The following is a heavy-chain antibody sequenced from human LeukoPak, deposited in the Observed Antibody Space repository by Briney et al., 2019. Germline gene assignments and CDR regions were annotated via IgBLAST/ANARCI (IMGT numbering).Heavy chain of an antibody. CDR1: GGTFSSYA. J-gene: IGHJ4*02. D-gene: IGHD3-22*01. V-gene: IGHV1-69*05. CDR2: IIPIFGTA. CDR3: ARTYYYDSSALGGLDY. Sequence: ASVKVSCKASGGTFSSYAISWVRQAPGQGLEWMGRIIPIFGTANYAQKFQGRVTITKDESTSTAYMELSSLRSEDTAVYYCARTYYYDSSALGGLDYWGQGTLVTVSS.